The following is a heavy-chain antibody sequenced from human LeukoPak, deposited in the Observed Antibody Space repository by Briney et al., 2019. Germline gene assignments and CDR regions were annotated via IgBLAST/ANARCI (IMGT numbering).Heavy chain of an antibody. D-gene: IGHD5-18*01. CDR3: ARQFIGYGYAPAYFDY. Sequence: GESLKISCKGSGYSFTSYWIGWVRQMPGKGLEWMGIIYPGDSDTRYSPSFQGQVTISADKSISTAYLQWSSLKASDTAMYYCARQFIGYGYAPAYFDYWGQGTLVTVSS. CDR1: GYSFTSYW. CDR2: IYPGDSDT. V-gene: IGHV5-51*01. J-gene: IGHJ4*02.